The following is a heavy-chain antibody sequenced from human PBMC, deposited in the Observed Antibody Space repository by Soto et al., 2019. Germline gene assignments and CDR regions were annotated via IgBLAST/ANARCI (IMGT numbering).Heavy chain of an antibody. V-gene: IGHV3-23*01. J-gene: IGHJ4*02. CDR3: AKDRDYGYYPIFDY. Sequence: GGSLRLSCAASGFTVSSNYMSWVRQAPGKGLEWVSAISGSGGSTYYADSVKGRFTISRDNSKNTLYLQMNSLRAEDTAVYYCAKDRDYGYYPIFDYWGQGTLVTVSS. CDR1: GFTVSSNY. CDR2: ISGSGGST. D-gene: IGHD3-22*01.